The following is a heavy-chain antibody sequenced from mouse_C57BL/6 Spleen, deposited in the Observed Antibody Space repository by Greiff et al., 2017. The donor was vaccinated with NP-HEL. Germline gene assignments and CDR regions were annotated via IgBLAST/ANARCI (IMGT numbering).Heavy chain of an antibody. J-gene: IGHJ1*03. Sequence: DVKLVESGGGLVKPGGSLKLSCAASGFTFSSYAMSWVRQTPEKRLEWVATISDGGSYTYYPDNVKGRFTISRDNAKNNLYLQMSHLKSEDTAMYYCARDEGTIVTTRYFDVWGTGTTVTVSS. CDR3: ARDEGTIVTTRYFDV. CDR2: ISDGGSYT. D-gene: IGHD2-5*01. CDR1: GFTFSSYA. V-gene: IGHV5-4*01.